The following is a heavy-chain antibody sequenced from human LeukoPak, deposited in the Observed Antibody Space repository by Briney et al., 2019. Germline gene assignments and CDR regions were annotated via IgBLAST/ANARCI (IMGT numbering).Heavy chain of an antibody. CDR1: GGSFSGYY. Sequence: SETLSLTCAVYGGSFSGYYWSWIRQPPGKGLEWIGEINHSGSTNYNPSLKSRVTISVDTSKNQFSLRLTSMTAAATAVYFCARGRISNWGFEGTLFDAWGQGVLVTVSS. CDR2: INHSGST. J-gene: IGHJ4*02. D-gene: IGHD7-27*01. V-gene: IGHV4-34*01. CDR3: ARGRISNWGFEGTLFDA.